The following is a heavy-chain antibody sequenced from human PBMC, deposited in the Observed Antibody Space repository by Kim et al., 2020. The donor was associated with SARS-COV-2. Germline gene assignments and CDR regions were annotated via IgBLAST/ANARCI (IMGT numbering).Heavy chain of an antibody. CDR2: SEGAT. V-gene: IGHV3-23*01. Sequence: SEGATFPADSVKGRFTIYRDNYKNMLYLQMDSLRVEDTAIYYCSGGVGDYWGQGTQVTVSS. J-gene: IGHJ4*02. D-gene: IGHD3-16*01. CDR3: SGGVGDY.